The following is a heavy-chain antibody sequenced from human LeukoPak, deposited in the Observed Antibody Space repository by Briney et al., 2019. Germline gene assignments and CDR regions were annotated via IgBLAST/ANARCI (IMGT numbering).Heavy chain of an antibody. CDR1: GFSVSGNY. CDR3: ARHRRGYNCHDY. CDR2: VFHSGTT. Sequence: GSLRLSCAASGFSVSGNYLTWVRQSPGRGLEWIGEVFHSGTTNYSPSLVGRVTISLDKSKNQVSLKVTSVTAADTAVYYCARHRRGYNCHDYWGQGALVTVSS. D-gene: IGHD5-18*01. J-gene: IGHJ4*02. V-gene: IGHV4-4*02.